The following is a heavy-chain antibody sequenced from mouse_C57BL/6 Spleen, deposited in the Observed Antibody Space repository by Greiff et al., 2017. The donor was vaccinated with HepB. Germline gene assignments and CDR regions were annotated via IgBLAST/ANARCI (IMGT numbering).Heavy chain of an antibody. Sequence: LQESGAELARPGASVKLSCKASGYTFTSYGISWVKQRTGQGLEWIGEIYPRSGNTYYNEKFKGKATLTADKSSSTAYMELRSLTSEDSAVYFCARLDYYGSLYYFDYWGQGTTLTVSS. V-gene: IGHV1-81*01. CDR3: ARLDYYGSLYYFDY. CDR2: IYPRSGNT. CDR1: GYTFTSYG. J-gene: IGHJ2*01. D-gene: IGHD1-1*01.